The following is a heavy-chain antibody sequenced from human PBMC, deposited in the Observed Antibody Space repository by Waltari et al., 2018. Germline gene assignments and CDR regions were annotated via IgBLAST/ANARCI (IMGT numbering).Heavy chain of an antibody. CDR1: GFSLSTSGVG. V-gene: IGHV2-5*01. J-gene: IGHJ4*02. Sequence: QITLKESGPTLVKPTQTLTLTCTFSGFSLSTSGVGVGWIRQPPGKALEWLALIYWNDDKRYSPSLKSRLTITKDTSKNQVVLTMTNMDPVDTATYYCAHRTMGLWDPGHFDYWGQGTLVTVSS. D-gene: IGHD1-26*01. CDR3: AHRTMGLWDPGHFDY. CDR2: IYWNDDK.